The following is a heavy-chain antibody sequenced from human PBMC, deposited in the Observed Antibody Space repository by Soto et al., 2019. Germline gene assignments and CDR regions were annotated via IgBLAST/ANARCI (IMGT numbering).Heavy chain of an antibody. CDR3: ASKPKAVAGYFHY. Sequence: EVQLVESGGGLVKPGGSLRLSCAASGFTFNNAWMSWVRQAPGKGLEWVARIQSKSDGGAIDYVAPVKGRFTISRDDSKNTLYQQMSGLKTEDTAVYYCASKPKAVAGYFHYWGQGTLVTVSS. D-gene: IGHD6-19*01. V-gene: IGHV3-15*01. J-gene: IGHJ4*02. CDR1: GFTFNNAW. CDR2: IQSKSDGGAI.